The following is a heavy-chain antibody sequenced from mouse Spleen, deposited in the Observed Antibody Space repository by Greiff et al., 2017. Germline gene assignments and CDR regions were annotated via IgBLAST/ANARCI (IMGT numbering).Heavy chain of an antibody. CDR1: GYTFTSYW. CDR3: ARDQRDY. Sequence: QVQLQQSGAELVMPGASVKLSCKASGYTFTSYWMHWVKQRPGQGLEWIGEIDPSDSYTNYNQKFKGKATLTVDKSSSTAYMQLSSLTSEDSAVYYCARDQRDYWGQGTTLTVSS. J-gene: IGHJ2*01. V-gene: IGHV1-69*01. CDR2: IDPSDSYT.